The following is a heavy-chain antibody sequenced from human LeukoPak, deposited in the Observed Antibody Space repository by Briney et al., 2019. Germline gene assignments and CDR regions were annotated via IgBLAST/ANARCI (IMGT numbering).Heavy chain of an antibody. CDR2: IYPGDSDT. V-gene: IGHV5-51*01. Sequence: GESLQISCQGSGYSFTSYWIGWVRQMPGKGLEWMGIIYPGDSDTRYSPSFQGQVTISANKSISTAYLQWSSLKASDTAMYYCATSPLKLAPLDYWGQGTLVTVSS. D-gene: IGHD1-1*01. CDR3: ATSPLKLAPLDY. J-gene: IGHJ4*02. CDR1: GYSFTSYW.